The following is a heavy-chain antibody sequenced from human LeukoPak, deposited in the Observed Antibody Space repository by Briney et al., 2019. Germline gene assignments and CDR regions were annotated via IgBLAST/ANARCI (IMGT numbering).Heavy chain of an antibody. CDR1: GFTVDDYT. CDR3: AKDLGRAYYDSSGPFDY. J-gene: IGHJ4*02. D-gene: IGHD3-22*01. V-gene: IGHV3-43*01. CDR2: FSWDGGST. Sequence: GGSLRLSCAASGFTVDDYTLHWVRQAPGDGLEWVSLFSWDGGSTYYTDSVKGRFTISRDNSKTPLYLQMNSLRTEDTALYYCAKDLGRAYYDSSGPFDYWGQGTLVTVSS.